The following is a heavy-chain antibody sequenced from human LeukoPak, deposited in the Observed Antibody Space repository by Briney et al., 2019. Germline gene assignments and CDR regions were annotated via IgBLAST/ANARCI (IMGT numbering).Heavy chain of an antibody. J-gene: IGHJ5*02. V-gene: IGHV4-34*01. CDR3: ARGRRNYYCSSTSCYAPYNWFAP. CDR2: INHSGST. D-gene: IGHD2-2*01. Sequence: GSLRLSCAASGFTFNNYGLSWIRQPPGKGLEWIGEINHSGSTNYNPSLKSRVTISVDTSKNQFSLKLSSVTAADTAVYYCARGRRNYYCSSTSCYAPYNWFAPWGQGALVTVSS. CDR1: GFTFNNYG.